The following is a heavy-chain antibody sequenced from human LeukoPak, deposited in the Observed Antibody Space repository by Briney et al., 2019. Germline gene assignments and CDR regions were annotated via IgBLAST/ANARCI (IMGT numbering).Heavy chain of an antibody. CDR1: GGSISSYY. CDR2: IYYSGST. D-gene: IGHD4-17*01. J-gene: IGHJ2*01. V-gene: IGHV4-59*01. CDR3: ARDPGDYNHDWYFDL. Sequence: SETLSLTCTVSGGSISSYYWSWIRQPPGKGLEWIGYIYYSGSTNYSPSLKSRLTISVDTSKNQFSLKLSSVTAADTAVYYCARDPGDYNHDWYFDLWSRGTLVTVSS.